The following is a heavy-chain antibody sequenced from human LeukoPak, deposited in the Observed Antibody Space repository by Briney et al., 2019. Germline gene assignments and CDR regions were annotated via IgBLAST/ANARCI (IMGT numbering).Heavy chain of an antibody. CDR3: ATQGYNNQTMDV. CDR2: IYFSGST. Sequence: PSETLSLNCTVSGDSIRTTRYWGWIRQPHGKGLEWIGAIYFSGSTYYNPSLKSRVMISVDTSRNQFSLKLTSVTAADTAAYYCATQGYNNQTMDVWGQGTTVTVSS. V-gene: IGHV4-39*01. D-gene: IGHD5-24*01. CDR1: GDSIRTTRY. J-gene: IGHJ6*02.